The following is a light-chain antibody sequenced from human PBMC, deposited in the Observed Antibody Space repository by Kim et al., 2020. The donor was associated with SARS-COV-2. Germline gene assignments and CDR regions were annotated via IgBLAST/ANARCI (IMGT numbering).Light chain of an antibody. Sequence: VSQGQTASITGCRAKLGDKYAYWYKRKPGQSPVLVIYQHTKRPSGISQRISGSGSGNTASLTISPAQTVDEADNYCQAWDSSTAVFGGRTRLTVL. CDR2: QHT. J-gene: IGLJ3*02. CDR3: QAWDSSTAV. V-gene: IGLV3-1*01. CDR1: KLGDKY.